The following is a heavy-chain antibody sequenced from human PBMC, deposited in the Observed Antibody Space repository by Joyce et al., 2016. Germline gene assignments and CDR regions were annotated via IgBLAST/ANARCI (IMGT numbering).Heavy chain of an antibody. J-gene: IGHJ4*02. Sequence: VQLVDSGGGLVQPGESLRLSCGVSGLTFRTTWMSWVRQAPGKGLEWIGRIKSKNDGGTLDYIETVKGRVTLSRDDSTNTVYLQMDSLKIEDTAMYYCTTDPRYWGRGTLVTVSS. CDR1: GLTFRTTW. CDR3: TTDPRY. V-gene: IGHV3-15*01. CDR2: IKSKNDGGTL.